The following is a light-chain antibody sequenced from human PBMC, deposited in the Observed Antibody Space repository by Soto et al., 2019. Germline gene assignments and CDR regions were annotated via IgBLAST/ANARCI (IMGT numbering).Light chain of an antibody. CDR3: ETWDSNTRV. CDR2: LEGSGSY. CDR1: SGHSSYI. J-gene: IGLJ2*01. Sequence: QTVATQSSSASASLGSSVKLTCTLSSGHSSYIIAWHQQQPGKAPRYLMKLEGSGSYNKGSGVPDRFSGSRSGADRYLTISNLQIEDEADYYCETWDSNTRVFGGGTKLTVL. V-gene: IGLV4-60*02.